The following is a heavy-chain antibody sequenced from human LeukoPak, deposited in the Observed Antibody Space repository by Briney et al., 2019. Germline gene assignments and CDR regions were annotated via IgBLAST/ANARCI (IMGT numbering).Heavy chain of an antibody. Sequence: KASETLSLTCTVSGGSISSGSYYWGWIRQPAGKGLEWIGRIYTSGSTNYNPSLKSRVTISVDTSKNQFSLKLSSVTAADTAVYYCARESREVYSNSAWFDPWGQGTLVTVSS. V-gene: IGHV4-61*02. CDR1: GGSISSGSYY. CDR3: ARESREVYSNSAWFDP. CDR2: IYTSGST. D-gene: IGHD4-11*01. J-gene: IGHJ5*02.